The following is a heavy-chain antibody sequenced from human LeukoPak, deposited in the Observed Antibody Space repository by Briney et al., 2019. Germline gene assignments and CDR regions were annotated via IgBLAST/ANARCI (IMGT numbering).Heavy chain of an antibody. V-gene: IGHV1-69*13. Sequence: SVKVSCKASGGTFSSYAISWVRQAPGQGLEWMGGIIPIFGTANYAQKFQGRVTITADESTSTAHMELSSLRAEDTAVYYCASEGEIYGSGSYDPDYWGQGTLVTVSS. CDR2: IIPIFGTA. D-gene: IGHD3-10*01. CDR3: ASEGEIYGSGSYDPDY. J-gene: IGHJ4*02. CDR1: GGTFSSYA.